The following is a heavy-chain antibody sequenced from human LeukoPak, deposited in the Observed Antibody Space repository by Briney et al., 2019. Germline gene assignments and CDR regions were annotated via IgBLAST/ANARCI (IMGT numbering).Heavy chain of an antibody. V-gene: IGHV4-39*01. CDR3: AGLGRNYYDSSGYYYQYDYFDY. J-gene: IGHJ4*02. D-gene: IGHD3-22*01. CDR2: IYYSGST. CDR1: GGSISSSSYY. Sequence: PSETLSLTCTVSGGSISSSSYYWGWIRQPPGKGLEWIGSIYYSGSTYYNPSLKSRVTISVDTSKNQFSLKLSSVTAADTAVYYCAGLGRNYYDSSGYYYQYDYFDYWGQGTLVTVSS.